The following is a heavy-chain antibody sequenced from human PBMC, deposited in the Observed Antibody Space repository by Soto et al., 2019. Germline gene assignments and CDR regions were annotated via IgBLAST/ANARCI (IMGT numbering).Heavy chain of an antibody. V-gene: IGHV3-21*02. Sequence: EVQVMESGGGLVQPGGSLRLSCAASGFTFSTYTMNWFRQAPGKGLEWVSSISSSSSYTYYGDSMKGRFTISRDNPKNSQYRQMSNLRVEDTAVYYYASDTGNCSGETCYPARAFDVGGQGTVVTVS. CDR2: ISSSSSYT. CDR3: ASDTGNCSGETCYPARAFDV. J-gene: IGHJ3*01. CDR1: GFTFSTYT. D-gene: IGHD2-15*01.